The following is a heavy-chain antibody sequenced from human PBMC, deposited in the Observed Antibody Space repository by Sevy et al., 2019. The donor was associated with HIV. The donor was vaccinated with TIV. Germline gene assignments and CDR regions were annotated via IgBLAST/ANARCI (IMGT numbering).Heavy chain of an antibody. J-gene: IGHJ6*02. V-gene: IGHV3-30-3*01. Sequence: QLGGSLRLSCAASGFTFSSYAMHWVRQAPGKGLEWVAVISYDGSNKYYADSVKGRFTISRDNSKNTLYLQMNSLRAEDTAVYYCARDLWKGAGGSRSYYYGMDVWGQGTTVTVSS. CDR1: GFTFSSYA. CDR3: ARDLWKGAGGSRSYYYGMDV. CDR2: ISYDGSNK. D-gene: IGHD6-13*01.